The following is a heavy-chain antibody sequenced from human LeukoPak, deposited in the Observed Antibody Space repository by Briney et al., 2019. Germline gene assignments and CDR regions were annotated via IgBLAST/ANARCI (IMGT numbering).Heavy chain of an antibody. D-gene: IGHD4-17*01. V-gene: IGHV4-31*03. J-gene: IGHJ4*02. CDR1: GGSISSGGYS. CDR3: ARDYYGDYALDY. Sequence: SETLSLTCTVSGGSISSGGYSWSWIRQHPGKGLEWIGYIYYSGSTYYNPSLKSRVTISVDTSKNQFSLKLSSVTAADTAVYYCARDYYGDYALDYWGQGTLVTVSS. CDR2: IYYSGST.